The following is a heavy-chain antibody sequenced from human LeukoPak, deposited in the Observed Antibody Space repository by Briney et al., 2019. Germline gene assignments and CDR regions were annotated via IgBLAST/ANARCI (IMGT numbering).Heavy chain of an antibody. D-gene: IGHD5-24*01. V-gene: IGHV5-51*01. CDR1: GYSFTTYW. J-gene: IGHJ4*02. CDR3: ARHRRDGYNGYYFDY. CDR2: IYPGDSDT. Sequence: GESLKISCKGSGYSFTTYWIGWVRQMPGKGLEWMGIIYPGDSDTRYSPSFQGQVTISADRSISTAYLQWSSLKASDTAMYYCARHRRDGYNGYYFDYWGQGTLVTVSS.